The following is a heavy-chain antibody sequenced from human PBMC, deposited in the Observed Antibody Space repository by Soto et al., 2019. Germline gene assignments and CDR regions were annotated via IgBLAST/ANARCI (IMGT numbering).Heavy chain of an antibody. CDR3: ATKGGVYHVDS. D-gene: IGHD1-26*01. J-gene: IGHJ4*02. V-gene: IGHV1-69*12. CDR1: GGTFNNHA. Sequence: QVQLVQSGAEVKKPGSSVKVSCKASGGTFNNHASGGVRQAPGQGLEWMGDLMPNSGAEYYAQRFQGRLTISADDSRSTVFMELRSLRSDDTAVYFCATKGGVYHVDSWGRGTLVTVSS. CDR2: LMPNSGAE.